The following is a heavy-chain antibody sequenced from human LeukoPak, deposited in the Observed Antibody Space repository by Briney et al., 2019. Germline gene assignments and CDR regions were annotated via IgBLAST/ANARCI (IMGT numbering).Heavy chain of an antibody. V-gene: IGHV1-8*03. D-gene: IGHD4-11*01. CDR1: GYTFTSYD. CDR2: MNPNSGNT. J-gene: IGHJ3*02. Sequence: ASVKVSCKASGYTFTSYDINWVRQATGQGLEWMGWMNPNSGNTGYAQKFQGRVTITRNTSISTAYMELSSLRSEDTAVYYCVRVARYSNMMGAFDIWGQGTMVTVSS. CDR3: VRVARYSNMMGAFDI.